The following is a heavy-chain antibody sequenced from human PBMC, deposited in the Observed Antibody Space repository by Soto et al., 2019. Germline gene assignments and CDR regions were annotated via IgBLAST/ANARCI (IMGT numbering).Heavy chain of an antibody. J-gene: IGHJ4*02. D-gene: IGHD5-12*01. Sequence: LRLSCAATGFTFSSYAMSWVRQAPGKGLEWVSAISGGGGSTYYADSVKGRFTISRDNSKNTLYLQMNSLRAEATAVYSCARAKDIVATFDYWGQGTLVTVSS. CDR2: ISGGGGST. V-gene: IGHV3-23*01. CDR1: GFTFSSYA. CDR3: ARAKDIVATFDY.